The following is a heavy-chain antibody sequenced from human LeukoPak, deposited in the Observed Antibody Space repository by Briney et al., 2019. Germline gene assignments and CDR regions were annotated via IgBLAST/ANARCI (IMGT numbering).Heavy chain of an antibody. CDR1: GFTFSSDS. CDR3: ARVLMITFGGVIAPDYYGMDV. CDR2: ISSRSSYI. J-gene: IGHJ6*04. D-gene: IGHD3-16*02. V-gene: IGHV3-21*01. Sequence: GGSLRLSCAASGFTFSSDSMNWVRQAPGKRLEWGSSISSRSSYIDYADSVKGRFTSSRDNAKKSLYLQMNSLRAEDTAVYYCARVLMITFGGVIAPDYYGMDVWGKGTTVTVSS.